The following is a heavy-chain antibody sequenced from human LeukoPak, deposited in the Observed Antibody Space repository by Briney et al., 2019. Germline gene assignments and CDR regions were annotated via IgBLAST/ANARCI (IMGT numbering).Heavy chain of an antibody. CDR1: GYTFTVHY. J-gene: IGHJ4*02. CDR3: ARDHDYGPDY. V-gene: IGHV1-2*02. CDR2: IKPYSGAT. Sequence: ASLKVSCKASGYTFTVHYMHWLRQAPGQGPEWMGWIKPYSGATNFAQNFQGRVTMTSDTSINTAYMELSSLTSDDTAMYYCARDHDYGPDYWGQGTLVTVSA. D-gene: IGHD4/OR15-4a*01.